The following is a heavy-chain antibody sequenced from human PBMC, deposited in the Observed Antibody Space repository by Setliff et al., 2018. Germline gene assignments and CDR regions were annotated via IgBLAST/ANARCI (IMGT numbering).Heavy chain of an antibody. D-gene: IGHD5-12*01. CDR3: AGCGYGQYYAMDV. CDR1: GFTFSSYA. V-gene: IGHV3-23*01. CDR2: ISGSGGST. Sequence: GSLRLSCAASGFTFSSYAMSWVRQAPGKGLEWVSVISGSGGSTYYADSVKGRFTISRDDSKNTLFLQMNSLRAEDTAVYYCAGCGYGQYYAMDVWGQGTTVTVSS. J-gene: IGHJ6*02.